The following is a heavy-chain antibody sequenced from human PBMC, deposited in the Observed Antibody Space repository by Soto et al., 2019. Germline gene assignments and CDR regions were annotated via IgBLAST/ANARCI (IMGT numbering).Heavy chain of an antibody. CDR1: GYIFTTNT. CDR3: TKTYGTSSDNWFGP. D-gene: IGHD6-6*01. V-gene: IGHV1-3*01. CDR2: INAGNGNT. J-gene: IGHJ5*02. Sequence: QVQLVQSGAEVRKPGASVKISCKTSGYIFTTNTVHWVRQAPGQGLEWMGWINAGNGNTEYSQKFQDRVTFTRDTPAATVYTDLSSLTSEDTAVYYCTKTYGTSSDNWFGPWGQGTLVTVSS.